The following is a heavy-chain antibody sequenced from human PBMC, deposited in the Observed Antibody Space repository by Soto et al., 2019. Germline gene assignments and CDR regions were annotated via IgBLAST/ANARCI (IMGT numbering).Heavy chain of an antibody. V-gene: IGHV3-21*01. CDR3: ARDVYSSSRYFDY. Sequence: EVQLVESGVGLVKPGGSRRPSFEASVFTFSTYTMTWVRQAPGKGLEWVSSISSSGSNIYYADSVKGLFTTSRDNAKNSLNLQMNSLRAEDTAVYYCARDVYSSSRYFDYWGQGTLVTVSS. CDR2: ISSSGSNI. D-gene: IGHD6-6*01. CDR1: VFTFSTYT. J-gene: IGHJ4*02.